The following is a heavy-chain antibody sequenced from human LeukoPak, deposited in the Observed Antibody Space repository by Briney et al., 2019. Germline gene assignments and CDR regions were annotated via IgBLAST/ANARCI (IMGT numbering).Heavy chain of an antibody. J-gene: IGHJ3*02. D-gene: IGHD3-22*01. CDR2: IGTAGDT. V-gene: IGHV3-13*01. CDR1: GFTFSSYD. Sequence: GGSLRLSCAASGFTFSSYDMHWVRQATGKGLEWFSAIGTAGDTYYPGSVKGRFTISRENAKNSLYLQMNSLRAGDTAVYYCARVDSSDAFDIWGQGTMVTVSS. CDR3: ARVDSSDAFDI.